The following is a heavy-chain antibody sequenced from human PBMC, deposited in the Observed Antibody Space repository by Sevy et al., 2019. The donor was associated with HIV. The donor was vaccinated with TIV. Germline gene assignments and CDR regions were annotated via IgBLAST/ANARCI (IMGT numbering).Heavy chain of an antibody. D-gene: IGHD6-13*01. CDR2: ISAYNGNT. CDR3: ARGVRIAAAGYFDY. CDR1: GYTFTSYG. J-gene: IGHJ4*02. V-gene: IGHV1-18*01. Sequence: ASVKVSCKASGYTFTSYGISWVRQAPGQGLEWMGWISAYNGNTNYAQKLQGRVTMTTDTSTSTAYMELRSLRSDDTAGYYCARGVRIAAAGYFDYWGQGTLVTVSS.